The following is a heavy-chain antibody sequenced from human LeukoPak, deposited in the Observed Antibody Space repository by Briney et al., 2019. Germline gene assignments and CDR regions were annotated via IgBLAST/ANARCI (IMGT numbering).Heavy chain of an antibody. D-gene: IGHD6-13*01. V-gene: IGHV1-2*02. J-gene: IGHJ6*03. CDR1: GYTFTGYY. Sequence: ASVKVSCKASGYTFTGYYMHWVRQAPGQGLEWMGWINPNSGGTNHAQKFQGRVTMTRDTSISTAYMELSRLRSDDTAVYYCASLAAAGDYYYYMDVWGKGTTVTVSS. CDR2: INPNSGGT. CDR3: ASLAAAGDYYYYMDV.